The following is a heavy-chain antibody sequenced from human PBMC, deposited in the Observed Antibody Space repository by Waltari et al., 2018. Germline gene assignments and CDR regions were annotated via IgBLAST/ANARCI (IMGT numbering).Heavy chain of an antibody. CDR3: ARITTVTTSAFDI. V-gene: IGHV4-34*01. CDR1: GGYFSGYY. D-gene: IGHD4-17*01. CDR2: INHSGST. Sequence: QVQLQQWGAGLLKPSETLSLTCAVYGGYFSGYYWSWIRQPPGKGLEWIGEINHSGSTNYNPSLKSRVTISVDTSKNQFSLRLSSVTAADTAVYYCARITTVTTSAFDIWGQGTMVTVSS. J-gene: IGHJ3*02.